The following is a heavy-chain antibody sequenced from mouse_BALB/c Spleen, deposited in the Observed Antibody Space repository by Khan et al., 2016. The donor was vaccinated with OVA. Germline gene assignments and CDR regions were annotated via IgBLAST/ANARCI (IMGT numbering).Heavy chain of an antibody. J-gene: IGHJ3*01. CDR3: ARGGTGGFAY. D-gene: IGHD3-1*01. CDR2: ISSLAYNF. V-gene: IGHV5-15*02. CDR1: GFTFSDYG. Sequence: EVELVESGGGLVQPGWSRKLSCAASGFTFSDYGMAWIRQGPGKGPEWITFISSLAYNFYYADTVTGRFTIPRENATNTLYLEMNSLRSEGTAIYYCARGGTGGFAYWGQGTLVTVSA.